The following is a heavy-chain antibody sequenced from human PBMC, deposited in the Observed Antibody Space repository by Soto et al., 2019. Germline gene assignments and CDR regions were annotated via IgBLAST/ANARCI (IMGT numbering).Heavy chain of an antibody. J-gene: IGHJ5*02. D-gene: IGHD2-15*01. CDR2: ISSSSSYI. CDR1: GFTFSSYS. V-gene: IGHV3-21*01. Sequence: GGSLRLSCAASGFTFSSYSMNWVRQAPGKGLEWVSSISSSSSYIYYADSVKGRFTISRDNAKNSLYLQMNSLRAEDTAVYYCARGMACSGGSCYSRHANWFDPWGQGTLVTVSS. CDR3: ARGMACSGGSCYSRHANWFDP.